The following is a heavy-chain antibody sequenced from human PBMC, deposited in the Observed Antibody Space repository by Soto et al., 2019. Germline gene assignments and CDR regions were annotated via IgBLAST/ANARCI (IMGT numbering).Heavy chain of an antibody. Sequence: QITLTESGPKLVRPTQTLTLTCSFSGFSLTTHVGVGWLRQPPGKALEWLALIYWDDDERYNPSLRARLTITKDASKNQVILTMTDMDPVDTATYYCVHSDSMVAECDYWCRGKVVTVYS. V-gene: IGHV2-5*02. CDR1: GFSLTTHVG. CDR3: VHSDSMVAECDY. CDR2: IYWDDDE. D-gene: IGHD3-10*01. J-gene: IGHJ4*02.